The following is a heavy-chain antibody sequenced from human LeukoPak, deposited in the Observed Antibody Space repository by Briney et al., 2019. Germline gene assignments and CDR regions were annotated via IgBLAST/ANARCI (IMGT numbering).Heavy chain of an antibody. CDR2: IKGDGSST. D-gene: IGHD4-11*01. CDR1: GFTFSSNW. V-gene: IGHV3-74*01. Sequence: PGGSLRLSCAASGFTFSSNWMHWVRHAPGKGLVWVSRIKGDGSSTSYADSVKGRFTISRDNAKNTLFLQMNSLRAEDTAVYYCVRDSYSNYFDYWGQGTLVTVPS. CDR3: VRDSYSNYFDY. J-gene: IGHJ4*02.